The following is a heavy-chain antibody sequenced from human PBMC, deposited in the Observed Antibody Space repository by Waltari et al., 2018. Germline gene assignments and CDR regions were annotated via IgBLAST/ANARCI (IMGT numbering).Heavy chain of an antibody. CDR1: GFRFNAYT. Sequence: EVQLVESGGGLVKPGGSLRLSCAASGFRFNAYTMNWVRQTPGEGLGWVSSIGSSSTYTDYADSVKGRFTISRDSAANSLYLEMNALRPDDTGVYYCASHPEDFYYYMDVWGKGTTVTVSS. CDR2: IGSSSTYT. J-gene: IGHJ6*03. V-gene: IGHV3-21*06. CDR3: ASHPEDFYYYMDV.